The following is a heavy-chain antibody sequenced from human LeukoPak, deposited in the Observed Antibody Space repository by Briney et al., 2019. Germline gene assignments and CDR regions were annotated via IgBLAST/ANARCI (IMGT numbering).Heavy chain of an antibody. D-gene: IGHD3-10*01. CDR3: ASYGSGSYRFDP. CDR1: GGSFSSSAYY. Sequence: SETLSLTCTVGGGSFSSSAYYWGWIRQHPGKGLEWIGYIHHSGSTYYNPSLKSRVIISVDTSKNQFSLKLNSVTAADTAVYYCASYGSGSYRFDPWGQGTLVTVSS. J-gene: IGHJ5*02. V-gene: IGHV4-31*03. CDR2: IHHSGST.